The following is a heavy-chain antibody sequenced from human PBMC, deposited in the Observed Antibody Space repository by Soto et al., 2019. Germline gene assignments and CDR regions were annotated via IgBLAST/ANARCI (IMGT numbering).Heavy chain of an antibody. J-gene: IGHJ6*03. V-gene: IGHV3-23*01. Sequence: GGSLRLSCAASGFPFSSYAMSWVRQAPGKGLEWVSAISGSGGSTYYADSVKGRFTISRDNSKNTLYLQMNSLRAEDTAVYYCAKDYYGSGSYPPNYYYYYMDVWGKGTTVTVSS. CDR2: ISGSGGST. CDR3: AKDYYGSGSYPPNYYYYYMDV. CDR1: GFPFSSYA. D-gene: IGHD3-10*01.